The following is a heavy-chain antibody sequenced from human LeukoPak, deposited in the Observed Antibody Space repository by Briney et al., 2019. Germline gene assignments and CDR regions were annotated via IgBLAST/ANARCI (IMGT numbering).Heavy chain of an antibody. V-gene: IGHV3-48*02. D-gene: IGHD3-22*01. CDR2: ISSSSTTI. J-gene: IGHJ4*02. CDR3: ARDSYGNSGYYYVSDY. Sequence: GGSLRLSCAASGFTFSSYSLSWVRQAPRKGLEWVSYISSSSTTIYYADSVKGRFTISRDNAKNSLYLQMNSLRDEDTAVYYCARDSYGNSGYYYVSDYWGQGTLVTVSS. CDR1: GFTFSSYS.